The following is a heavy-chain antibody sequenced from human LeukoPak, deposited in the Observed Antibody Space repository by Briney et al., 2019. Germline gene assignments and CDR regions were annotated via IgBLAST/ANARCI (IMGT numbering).Heavy chain of an antibody. Sequence: SETLSLTCAVYGGSFSGYYWSWIRQPPGKGLEWIGEINHSGSTNYNPSLKSRVTISVDTSKNQFSLKLSSVTAADTAVYYCAITLAVAGPLDYWGQGTLVTVSS. D-gene: IGHD6-19*01. CDR1: GGSFSGYY. CDR2: INHSGST. V-gene: IGHV4-34*01. J-gene: IGHJ4*02. CDR3: AITLAVAGPLDY.